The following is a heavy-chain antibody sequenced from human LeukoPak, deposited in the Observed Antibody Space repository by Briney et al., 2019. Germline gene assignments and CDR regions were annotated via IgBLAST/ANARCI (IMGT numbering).Heavy chain of an antibody. J-gene: IGHJ4*02. Sequence: SETLSLTCTVSGGSISGYYLSWIRQPPGKGLEWIGYIYYSGSTNYNPSLKSRVTISVDTSKNQFSLKLSSVTAADTAVYYCASLIRYFDWFPFDYWGQGTLVTVSS. CDR1: GGSISGYY. V-gene: IGHV4-59*08. CDR3: ASLIRYFDWFPFDY. D-gene: IGHD3-9*01. CDR2: IYYSGST.